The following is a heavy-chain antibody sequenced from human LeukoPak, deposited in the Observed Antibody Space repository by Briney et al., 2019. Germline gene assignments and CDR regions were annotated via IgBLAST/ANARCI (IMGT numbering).Heavy chain of an antibody. V-gene: IGHV3-30-3*01. Sequence: PGGSLRLSCAASGFTFSRYAMHWVRQAPGRGLKWVAVISYDGSNKYYADSVKGRFTISRDNSKNTLYLQMNSLRAEDTALYYWARPSEPYSGNYYGGMDVWGHGTKVTVSS. CDR2: ISYDGSNK. J-gene: IGHJ6*02. D-gene: IGHD1-26*01. CDR3: ARPSEPYSGNYYGGMDV. CDR1: GFTFSRYA.